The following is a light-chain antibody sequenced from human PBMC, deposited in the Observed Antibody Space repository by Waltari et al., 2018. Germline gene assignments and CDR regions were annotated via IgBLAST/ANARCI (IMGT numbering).Light chain of an antibody. Sequence: QSALTQPPSVSGTPGQRVIISCSGGNSNIGENTVNWYHQLPGTAPKLLIYGSSQRPSGVPDRFSGSKSGTSASLAISGLHSDDEADYFCAAWDDSLNLWVFGGGTKLTVL. CDR3: AAWDDSLNLWV. CDR2: GSS. CDR1: NSNIGENT. J-gene: IGLJ3*02. V-gene: IGLV1-44*01.